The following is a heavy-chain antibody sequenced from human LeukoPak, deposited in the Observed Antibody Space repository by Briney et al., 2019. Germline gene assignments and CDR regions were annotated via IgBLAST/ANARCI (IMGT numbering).Heavy chain of an antibody. CDR1: GGTFSSYA. J-gene: IGHJ3*02. CDR3: ARDRRSLITMVRASPGAFDI. CDR2: IIPILGTA. D-gene: IGHD3-10*01. V-gene: IGHV1-69*13. Sequence: SVKVSCKASGGTFSSYAISWVRQAPGQGLEWMGGIIPILGTANYAQKFQGRVTITADESTSTAYMELSSLRSEDTAVYYCARDRRSLITMVRASPGAFDIWGQGTMVTVSS.